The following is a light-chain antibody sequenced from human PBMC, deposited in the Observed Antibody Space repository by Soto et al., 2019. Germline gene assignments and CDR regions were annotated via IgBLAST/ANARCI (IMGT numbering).Light chain of an antibody. CDR1: SGHSSYI. CDR2: LEGSGSY. V-gene: IGLV4-60*02. Sequence: QLVLTQSSSASASLGSSVKLTCTLSSGHSSYIIAWHQQQPGKAPRYLMKLEGSGSYNKGSGVPDRFSGSSSGADRYLTISNLQFEDEADYFCETWDSHTHVFGTGTKLTVL. CDR3: ETWDSHTHV. J-gene: IGLJ1*01.